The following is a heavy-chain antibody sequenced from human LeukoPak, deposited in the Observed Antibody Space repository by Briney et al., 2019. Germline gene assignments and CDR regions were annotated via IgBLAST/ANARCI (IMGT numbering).Heavy chain of an antibody. CDR2: IIPIFGTA. CDR3: ATLVVPAANDY. D-gene: IGHD2-2*01. V-gene: IGHV1-69*01. CDR1: GGTFSSYA. Sequence: SVKVSCKASGGTFSSYAISWVRQAPGQGLEWMGGIIPIFGTANYAQKFQGRVTITADESTRTAYMELSSLRSEDTDVYYCATLVVPAANDYWGQGTLVTVSS. J-gene: IGHJ4*02.